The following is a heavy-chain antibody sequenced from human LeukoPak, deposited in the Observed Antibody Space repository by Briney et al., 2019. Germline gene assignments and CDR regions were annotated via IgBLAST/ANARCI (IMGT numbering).Heavy chain of an antibody. V-gene: IGHV3-7*01. J-gene: IGHJ4*02. Sequence: GGSLRLSCAASGFTFSSYWMSWVGQAPGKGLEWVANIKQDGSEKYYVDSVKGRFTISRDNAKNSLYLQMTSLRAEDTAVYYCAREGYYDILTLDYWGQGTLVTVSS. CDR2: IKQDGSEK. D-gene: IGHD3-9*01. CDR3: AREGYYDILTLDY. CDR1: GFTFSSYW.